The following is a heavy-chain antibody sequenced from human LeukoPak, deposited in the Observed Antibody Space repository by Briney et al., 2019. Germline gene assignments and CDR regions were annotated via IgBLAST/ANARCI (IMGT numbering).Heavy chain of an antibody. Sequence: GGSLRLSCAVSGFTFSSYAMNWVRQAPGKGLEWVSTVSGSGGSTYYADSVKGRFTISRDNSKNTLYLQMNSLRAEDTAVYYCAASSGYYYTAFRYWGQGTLVTVSS. D-gene: IGHD3-22*01. J-gene: IGHJ4*02. CDR3: AASSGYYYTAFRY. CDR1: GFTFSSYA. V-gene: IGHV3-23*01. CDR2: VSGSGGST.